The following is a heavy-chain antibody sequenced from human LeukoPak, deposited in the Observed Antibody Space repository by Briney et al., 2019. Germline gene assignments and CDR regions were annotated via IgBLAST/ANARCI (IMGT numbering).Heavy chain of an antibody. CDR3: ARDRYDFWSGLIPY. J-gene: IGHJ4*02. D-gene: IGHD3-3*01. Sequence: GASVKVSCKASGYTFTSYGISWVRQAPGQRREWMGWISPYNGNTNYAQKLQGRITMTTDTSTSTAYMELRSLRSDDTAVYYCARDRYDFWSGLIPYWGQGTLVTVSS. CDR1: GYTFTSYG. V-gene: IGHV1-18*01. CDR2: ISPYNGNT.